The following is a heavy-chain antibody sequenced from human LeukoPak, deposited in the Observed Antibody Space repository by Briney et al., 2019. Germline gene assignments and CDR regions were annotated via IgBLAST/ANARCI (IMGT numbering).Heavy chain of an antibody. J-gene: IGHJ4*02. CDR1: GYTFTGYY. Sequence: ASVKVSCKASGYTFTGYYMHWVRQAPGQGLEWMGWINPNSAGANYAQNFQGRVTMTRDTSINTAYMDLSSLRSDDTAVYYCARIKWAVVNDWGQGTLVTVSS. V-gene: IGHV1-2*02. D-gene: IGHD5-12*01. CDR2: INPNSAGA. CDR3: ARIKWAVVND.